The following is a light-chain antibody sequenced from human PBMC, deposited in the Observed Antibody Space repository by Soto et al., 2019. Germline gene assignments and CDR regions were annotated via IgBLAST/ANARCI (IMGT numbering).Light chain of an antibody. CDR2: EVS. V-gene: IGLV2-14*01. J-gene: IGLJ2*01. CDR3: SSYTSSSTLE. CDR1: SSDVGGYNY. Sequence: QSALTQPASVTGSPGQSITISCTGTSSDVGGYNYVSWYQQHPGKAPKLMIYEVSNRPSGVSNRFSCSKSGNTASLTISGLQAEYEADYYCSSYTSSSTLEFGGGTKLTVL.